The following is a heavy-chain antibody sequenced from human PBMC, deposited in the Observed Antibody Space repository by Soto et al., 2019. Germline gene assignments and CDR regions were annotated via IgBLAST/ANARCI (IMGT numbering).Heavy chain of an antibody. CDR2: IKQDGSEE. V-gene: IGHV3-7*01. CDR1: GFTFSSYA. J-gene: IGHJ4*02. D-gene: IGHD5-18*01. Sequence: GGSLRLSCAASGFTFSSYAMSWVRQAPGKGLEWVANIKQDGSEEYYVDYVKGRFTISRDNAKNSLYLQINTLRVEDTAVYYCAGLDTAMIKTAGYWGRGTLVTVSS. CDR3: AGLDTAMIKTAGY.